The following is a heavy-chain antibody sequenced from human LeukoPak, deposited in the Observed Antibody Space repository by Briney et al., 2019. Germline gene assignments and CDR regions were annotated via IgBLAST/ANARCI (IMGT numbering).Heavy chain of an antibody. Sequence: SETLSLTCTVSGGSISSYYWSWIRQPPGKGLEWIGYIYTSGSTNYNPSLKSRVTISVDTSKNQFSLQLNSVTPEDTAVYYCAGDWGGHFDYWGQGTLVTVSS. J-gene: IGHJ4*02. CDR2: IYTSGST. D-gene: IGHD7-27*01. CDR1: GGSISSYY. V-gene: IGHV4-4*09. CDR3: AGDWGGHFDY.